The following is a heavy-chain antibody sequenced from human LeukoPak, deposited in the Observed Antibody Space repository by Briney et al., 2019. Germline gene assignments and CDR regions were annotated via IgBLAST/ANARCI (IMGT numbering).Heavy chain of an antibody. J-gene: IGHJ4*02. CDR2: INPNSGGT. V-gene: IGHV1-2*02. CDR1: GYTFTGYY. D-gene: IGHD3-22*01. Sequence: GASVKVSCKASGYTFTGYYMHWVRQAPGQGLEWMGWINPNSGGTNYAQKFQGRVTMTRDTSISTAYMELSRLRSDDTAVYYCASPADNYYDSSGYYLGYWGQGTLVTVSS. CDR3: ASPADNYYDSSGYYLGY.